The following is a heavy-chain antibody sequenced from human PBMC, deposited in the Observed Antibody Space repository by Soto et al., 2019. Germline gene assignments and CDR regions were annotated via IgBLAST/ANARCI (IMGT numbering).Heavy chain of an antibody. J-gene: IGHJ1*01. Sequence: QVQLVQSGAEVKKPGASVKVSCKASGYTFTSYGISWVRQAPGQGLEWMGWITAYNGNTNYAQNLQGRVTLTTDTSTSTGYMELRSLRSDDTDVYYCARDRDRWLRIGEHWGQGTLVTVSS. CDR2: ITAYNGNT. D-gene: IGHD5-12*01. CDR3: ARDRDRWLRIGEH. V-gene: IGHV1-18*01. CDR1: GYTFTSYG.